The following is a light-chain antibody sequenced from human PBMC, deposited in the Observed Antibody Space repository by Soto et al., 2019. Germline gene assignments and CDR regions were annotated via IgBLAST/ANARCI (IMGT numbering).Light chain of an antibody. CDR2: AAS. J-gene: IGKJ4*01. CDR3: LQANSFPLT. Sequence: DIQVTQSPSSVSASVGDRVIITCRASQAISSGLAWYQQKPGKAPNLLIYAASTLQSGVPSRFSGSGYWTDFTLTISSLQPGDLATYYCLQANSFPLTFGGGTKVEIK. CDR1: QAISSG. V-gene: IGKV1-12*02.